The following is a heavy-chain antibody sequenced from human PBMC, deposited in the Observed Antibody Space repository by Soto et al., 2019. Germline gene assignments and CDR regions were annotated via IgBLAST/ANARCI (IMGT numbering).Heavy chain of an antibody. J-gene: IGHJ4*02. CDR2: INPSGGST. CDR3: ASESITMVRGVLDY. CDR1: GYTFTSYY. V-gene: IGHV1-46*01. D-gene: IGHD3-10*01. Sequence: ASVKVSWKASGYTFTSYYMHWVRQAPGQGLEWMGIINPSGGSTSYAQKFQGRVTMTRDTSTSTVYMELSSLRSEDTAVYYCASESITMVRGVLDYWGQGTLVTAPQ.